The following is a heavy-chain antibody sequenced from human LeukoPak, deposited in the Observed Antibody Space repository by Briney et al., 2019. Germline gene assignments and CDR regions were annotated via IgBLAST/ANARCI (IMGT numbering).Heavy chain of an antibody. J-gene: IGHJ4*02. CDR1: GGSFSGYY. Sequence: SETLSLTCAVYGGSFSGYYWSWIRQPPGKGLEWIGEINHSGSTNYNPSLKSRVTISVDTSKNQFSLKLSSVTAADTAVYYCARGWANSGYRYYFDYWGQGTLVTVSS. CDR2: INHSGST. V-gene: IGHV4-34*01. D-gene: IGHD5-12*01. CDR3: ARGWANSGYRYYFDY.